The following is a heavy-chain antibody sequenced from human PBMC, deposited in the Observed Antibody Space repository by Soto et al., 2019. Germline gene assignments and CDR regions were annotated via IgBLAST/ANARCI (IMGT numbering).Heavy chain of an antibody. CDR3: ARVRGSDYYFDY. V-gene: IGHV4-30-4*01. J-gene: IGHJ4*02. Sequence: PSETLSLTCTVSGGSISSGDYYWSWIRQPPGKGLEWIGYIYYSGSTYYNPSLKSRVTISVDTSKNQFSLKLSSVTAADTAVYYCARVRGSDYYFDYWGQGTLVTVSS. CDR1: GGSISSGDYY. CDR2: IYYSGST. D-gene: IGHD2-21*01.